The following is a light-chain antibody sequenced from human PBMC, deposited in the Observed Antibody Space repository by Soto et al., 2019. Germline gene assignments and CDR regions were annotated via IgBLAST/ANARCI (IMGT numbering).Light chain of an antibody. CDR1: SSDVGGYNY. Sequence: QSVLTQPRSVSGSPGQSVTISCTGTSSDVGGYNYVSWYQQHPGKAPKLMIYDVSKRPSGVPDRFSGSKSGNTASLTISGLQAEDESDYYGCSCAGSYSFYVFGTGTKVTV. V-gene: IGLV2-11*01. CDR2: DVS. CDR3: CSCAGSYSFYV. J-gene: IGLJ1*01.